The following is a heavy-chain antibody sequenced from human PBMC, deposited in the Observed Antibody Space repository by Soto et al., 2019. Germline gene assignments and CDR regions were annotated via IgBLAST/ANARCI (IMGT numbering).Heavy chain of an antibody. CDR3: ERLPKGSVVTG. D-gene: IGHD2-21*02. Sequence: GGSLRLSCVGSGFSFRDHSMNWVRQPPGKGLQWISYISSSSENIYYADSVKGRFTVSRDNAKNTLFLQMNSLRDDDSAIYYFERLPKGSVVTGWGQGSLVTVSS. CDR1: GFSFRDHS. CDR2: ISSSSENI. V-gene: IGHV3-48*02. J-gene: IGHJ4*01.